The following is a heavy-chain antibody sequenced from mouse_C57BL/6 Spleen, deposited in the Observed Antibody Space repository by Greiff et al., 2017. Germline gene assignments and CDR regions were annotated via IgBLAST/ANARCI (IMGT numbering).Heavy chain of an antibody. J-gene: IGHJ4*01. V-gene: IGHV1-82*01. CDR2: IYPGDGDT. D-gene: IGHD1-1*01. CDR1: GYAFSSSW. CDR3: ARGSPYAMDY. Sequence: VQLQQSGPELVKPGASVKISCKASGYAFSSSWMNWVKQRPGKGLEWIGRIYPGDGDTNYNGKFKGKATLTADKSSSTAYMQLSSLTSEDSAVYFCARGSPYAMDYWGQGTSGTVSS.